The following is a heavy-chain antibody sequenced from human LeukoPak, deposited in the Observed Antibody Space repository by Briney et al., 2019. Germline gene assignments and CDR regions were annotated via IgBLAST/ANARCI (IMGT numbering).Heavy chain of an antibody. D-gene: IGHD3-22*01. CDR3: ASETGNYYDSSGYHDAFDI. CDR1: GFTFTSSA. V-gene: IGHV1-58*02. Sequence: GTSVKVSCKASGFTFTSSAMQWVRQARGQRLEWIGWIVVGSGNTNYAQEFQERVTITRDMSTSTAYMELSSLRSEDTAVYYCASETGNYYDSSGYHDAFDIWGQGTMVTVSS. CDR2: IVVGSGNT. J-gene: IGHJ3*02.